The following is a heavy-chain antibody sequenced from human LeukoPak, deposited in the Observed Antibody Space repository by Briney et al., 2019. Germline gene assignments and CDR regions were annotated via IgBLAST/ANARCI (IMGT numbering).Heavy chain of an antibody. CDR3: AKVSTPNTLDALDI. V-gene: IGHV3-23*01. J-gene: IGHJ3*02. CDR1: GFTFSSYG. Sequence: GGSLRLSCAASGFTFSSYGMSWVRQAPGKGLEWVSLISLSDSIFYADSVKGRFTISRDNSKSTVHLQMDGLRVDDTAVYYCAKVSTPNTLDALDIWGQGTMVTVSS. D-gene: IGHD1/OR15-1a*01. CDR2: ISLSDSI.